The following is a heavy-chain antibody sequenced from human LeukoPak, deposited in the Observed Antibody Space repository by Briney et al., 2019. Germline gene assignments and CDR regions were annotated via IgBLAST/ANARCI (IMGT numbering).Heavy chain of an antibody. CDR2: ISGSGGST. CDR3: ADAPFSSSWYDGRRGV. Sequence: AGGSLRLSCAASGFTFSSYAMSWVRQAPGKGLEWVSAISGSGGSTYYADSVKGRFTISRDNSKNTLYLQMNSLRAEDTAVYYCADAPFSSSWYDGRRGVWGKGTTATVSS. CDR1: GFTFSSYA. D-gene: IGHD6-13*01. J-gene: IGHJ6*04. V-gene: IGHV3-23*01.